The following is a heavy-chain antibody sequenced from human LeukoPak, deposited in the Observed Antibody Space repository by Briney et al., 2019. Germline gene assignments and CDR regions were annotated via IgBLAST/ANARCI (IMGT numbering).Heavy chain of an antibody. CDR2: ISSTSPPIM. D-gene: IGHD3-10*01. CDR1: GFTFSRYC. V-gene: IGHV3-21*05. CDR3: ARGSMVRGLPLYYYYYGMDV. Sequence: PGGSLRLSCAASGFTFSRYCMNWVRQVPGKGLEWVSYISSTSPPIMYYADSVKGRFTISRDNAKNSLYLQMNSLRAEDTAVYYCARGSMVRGLPLYYYYYGMDVWGQGTTVTVSS. J-gene: IGHJ6*02.